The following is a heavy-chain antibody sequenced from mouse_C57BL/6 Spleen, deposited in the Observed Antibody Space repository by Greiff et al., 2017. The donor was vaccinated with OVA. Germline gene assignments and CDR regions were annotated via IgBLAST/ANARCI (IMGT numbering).Heavy chain of an antibody. Sequence: EVQGVESGGGLVKPGGSLKLSCAASGFTFSDYGMPWVRQAPEKGLEWVAYISSGSSTIYYADTVKGRFTISRDNAKNTLFLQLTSLGSEDTAMYYCARHLFAYWGQGTLVTVSA. J-gene: IGHJ3*01. V-gene: IGHV5-17*01. CDR3: ARHLFAY. CDR1: GFTFSDYG. CDR2: ISSGSSTI.